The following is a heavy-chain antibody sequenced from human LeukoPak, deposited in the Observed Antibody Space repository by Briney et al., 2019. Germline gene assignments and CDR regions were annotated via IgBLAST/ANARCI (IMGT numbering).Heavy chain of an antibody. CDR3: ARDRAGSYEY. CDR1: GYTFTDYY. J-gene: IGHJ4*02. D-gene: IGHD1-26*01. V-gene: IGHV1-2*02. Sequence: ASVRVSCKASGYTFTDYYIHWVRQAPGQGLEWMGLINPTSGGTNYAQRFLGRVTMTRVTSISTAYMELSRLTSDDTAVYYCARDRAGSYEYWGQGTLVTVSS. CDR2: INPTSGGT.